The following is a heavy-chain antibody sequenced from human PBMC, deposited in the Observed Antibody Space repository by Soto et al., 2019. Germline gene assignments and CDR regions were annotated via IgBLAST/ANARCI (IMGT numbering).Heavy chain of an antibody. CDR2: INPNSGNI. CDR1: GDTFTTYD. Sequence: ASVKVSCKASGDTFTTYDINWVRQATGHGLEWMGWINPNSGNIGYAQRFQGRVTMTRGTAIRTAYMEVSSLRSDDTAVYYCARGRASGSYYLLDYWGQGTLVTVSS. V-gene: IGHV1-8*01. CDR3: ARGRASGSYYLLDY. J-gene: IGHJ4*02. D-gene: IGHD3-10*01.